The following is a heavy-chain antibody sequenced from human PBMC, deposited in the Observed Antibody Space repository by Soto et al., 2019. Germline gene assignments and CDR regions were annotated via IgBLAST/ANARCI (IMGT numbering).Heavy chain of an antibody. CDR1: GGSISSYY. CDR2: IYYSGST. D-gene: IGHD2-15*01. CDR3: ARLRLGGYCSGGSCSDY. Sequence: QVQLQESGPGLVKPSETLSLTCTVSGGSISSYYWSWIRQPPGKGLEWIGYIYYSGSTNYNPSLMSRVTISVDTFKNQFSLKLCAVPAADTAVYYCARLRLGGYCSGGSCSDYWGQETLVTVSS. V-gene: IGHV4-59*08. J-gene: IGHJ4*02.